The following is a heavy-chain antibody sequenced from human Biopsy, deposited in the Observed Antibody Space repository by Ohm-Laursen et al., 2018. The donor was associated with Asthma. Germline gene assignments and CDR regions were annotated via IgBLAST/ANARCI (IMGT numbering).Heavy chain of an antibody. CDR3: ARGQKSAGDRWFDP. J-gene: IGHJ5*02. V-gene: IGHV1-2*06. CDR1: GYAFIGFP. CDR2: INPNSGGT. D-gene: IGHD6-13*01. Sequence: ASVKVSCKASGYAFIGFPIHWMRQAPGQGLEWMGRINPNSGGTNYAQKFQGRVTMTRDTSISTAYMEVSRLRSDDTAVYYCARGQKSAGDRWFDPWGQGTLVTVSS.